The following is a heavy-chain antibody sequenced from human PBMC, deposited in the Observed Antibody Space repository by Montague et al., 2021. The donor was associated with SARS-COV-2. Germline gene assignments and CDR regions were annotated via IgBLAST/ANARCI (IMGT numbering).Heavy chain of an antibody. CDR2: LSHSGST. CDR1: RQSFSGYY. V-gene: IGHV4-34*01. Sequence: SETLSLTCAVYRQSFSGYYRSRIRQPPVWTPVSIAELSHSGSTNYNPSPKSRVTISIDTSKNQFSLKLSSVTAADTAVYYCARFAYRLLFIASYYGMDVWGQGTTVTVSS. CDR3: ARFAYRLLFIASYYGMDV. J-gene: IGHJ6*02. D-gene: IGHD2-2*01.